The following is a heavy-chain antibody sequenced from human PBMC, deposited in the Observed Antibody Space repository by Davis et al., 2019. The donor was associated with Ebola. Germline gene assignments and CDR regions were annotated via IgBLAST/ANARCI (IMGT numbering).Heavy chain of an antibody. D-gene: IGHD6-19*01. CDR3: ANYKITMTGTLPFDP. V-gene: IGHV2-5*01. Sequence: SGPTLVKPTQTLTLTCTFSGFSLSTSGVGVGWIRQPPGKALEWLALIYWNDDKRYSPSLKSRLTITKDTSQNQVVLTMTNMDPVDTATYYCANYKITMTGTLPFDPWGQGTLVTVSS. CDR1: GFSLSTSGVG. CDR2: IYWNDDK. J-gene: IGHJ5*02.